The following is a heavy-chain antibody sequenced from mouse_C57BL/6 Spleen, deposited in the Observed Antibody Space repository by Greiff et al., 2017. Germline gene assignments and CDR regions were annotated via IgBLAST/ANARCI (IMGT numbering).Heavy chain of an antibody. D-gene: IGHD1-1*01. Sequence: VQLQQPGAELVMPGASVKLSCKASGYTFTSYWMHWVKQRPGQGLEWIGEIDPSDSYTNYNQKFKGKSTLTVDKSSSTAYMQLSSLTSEYSAVYYCAGGSSSWFAYWGQGTLVTVSA. J-gene: IGHJ3*01. V-gene: IGHV1-69*01. CDR2: IDPSDSYT. CDR1: GYTFTSYW. CDR3: AGGSSSWFAY.